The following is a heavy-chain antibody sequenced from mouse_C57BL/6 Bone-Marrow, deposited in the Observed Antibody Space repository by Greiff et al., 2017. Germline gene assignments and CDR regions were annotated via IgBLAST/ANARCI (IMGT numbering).Heavy chain of an antibody. Sequence: QVQLQQPGAELVKPGASVKLSCKASGYTFTSYWMQWVKQRPGQGLEWIGEIDPSDSYTNYNQKFKGKATLTVDTSSSTAYMQLSSLTSEDSAVYYCARWLGYYVPDPYWGQGTLVTVSA. V-gene: IGHV1-50*01. CDR2: IDPSDSYT. CDR1: GYTFTSYW. CDR3: ARWLGYYVPDPY. J-gene: IGHJ3*01. D-gene: IGHD2-3*01.